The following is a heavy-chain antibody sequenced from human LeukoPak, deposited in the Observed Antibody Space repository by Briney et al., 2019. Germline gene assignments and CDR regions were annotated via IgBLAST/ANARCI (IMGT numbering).Heavy chain of an antibody. D-gene: IGHD1-7*01. CDR2: IDYDGSIT. CDR3: VKDLGGNYDY. J-gene: IGHJ4*02. Sequence: PGGSLRLSCAASGFTFSSYWIHWVRQVPGKGLVWVSRIDYDGSITNYADSMKGRFTISRDNARNTLYLQMNSLRVDDTAVYYCVKDLGGNYDYWGQGTLVTVSS. CDR1: GFTFSSYW. V-gene: IGHV3-74*01.